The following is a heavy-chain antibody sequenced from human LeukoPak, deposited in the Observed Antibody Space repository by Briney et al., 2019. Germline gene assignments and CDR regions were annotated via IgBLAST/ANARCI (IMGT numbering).Heavy chain of an antibody. CDR2: MNDSSRA. V-gene: IGHV4-34*01. Sequence: SETLSPTCAVYDESLNGYYWSWVRQPPGKGLEWIGEMNDSSRATYNPSLERRAAISAEGSKNRFSLKLTSVPAADTAVYHCASGSWSRRFAPWGQGTLVTVSS. J-gene: IGHJ5*02. CDR3: ASGSWSRRFAP. D-gene: IGHD1-14*01. CDR1: DESLNGYY.